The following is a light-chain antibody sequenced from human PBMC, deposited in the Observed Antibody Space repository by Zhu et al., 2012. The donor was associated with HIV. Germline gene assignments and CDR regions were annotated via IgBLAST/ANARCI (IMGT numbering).Light chain of an antibody. CDR1: QSVSSNY. CDR2: GAS. Sequence: EIVLTQSPGTLSLSPGERATLSCRASQSVSSNYLAWYQQKPGQAPRLLIYGASSRATGIPDRFSGSGFGTDFTLTISRLEPEDFAVYYCQQYGSSPTFGGGTQGWRSN. V-gene: IGKV3-20*01. J-gene: IGKJ4*01. CDR3: QQYGSSPT.